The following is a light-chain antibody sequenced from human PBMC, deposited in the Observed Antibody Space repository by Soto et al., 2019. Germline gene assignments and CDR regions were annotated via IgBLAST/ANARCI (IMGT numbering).Light chain of an antibody. CDR1: QSLLHSNGYNY. Sequence: DIVMTQSPLSLPVTPGEPASISCRSSQSLLHSNGYNYLDWYLQKPGQSPQLLIYLTSNRASGVPDRFSGSGSGTDFTLTISSLQPEDFATYYCQQSFSTPTFGQGTRLEIK. J-gene: IGKJ5*01. CDR3: QQSFSTPT. V-gene: IGKV2-28*01. CDR2: LTS.